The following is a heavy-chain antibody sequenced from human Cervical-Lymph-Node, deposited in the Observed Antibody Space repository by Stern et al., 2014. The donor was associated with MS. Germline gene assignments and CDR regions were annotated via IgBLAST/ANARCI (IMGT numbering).Heavy chain of an antibody. V-gene: IGHV2-5*02. J-gene: IGHJ3*02. Sequence: ESGPTLVKPTQTLTLTCTFSGFSLSTSGVGVGWIRQPPGKALEWLALIYWDDDKRYSPSLKSRLTITKDTSKNQVVLTMTNMDPVDTATYYCAHLLLWFGESMGDAFDIWGQGTMVTVSS. D-gene: IGHD3-10*01. CDR3: AHLLLWFGESMGDAFDI. CDR2: IYWDDDK. CDR1: GFSLSTSGVG.